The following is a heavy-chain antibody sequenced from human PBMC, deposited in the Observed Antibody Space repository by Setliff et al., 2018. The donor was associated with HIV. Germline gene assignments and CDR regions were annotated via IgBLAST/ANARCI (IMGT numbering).Heavy chain of an antibody. Sequence: ASVKVSCKASGYTFTDYFIHWVRQAPGQGLEWMGWISPHNGDREYSPKFQGRVTITADTSASTMYMELSSLRSEDTAVYYCARVGNNRLQFFDHWGQGTLVTVSS. D-gene: IGHD5-12*01. V-gene: IGHV1-3*01. CDR2: ISPHNGDR. J-gene: IGHJ4*02. CDR1: GYTFTDYF. CDR3: ARVGNNRLQFFDH.